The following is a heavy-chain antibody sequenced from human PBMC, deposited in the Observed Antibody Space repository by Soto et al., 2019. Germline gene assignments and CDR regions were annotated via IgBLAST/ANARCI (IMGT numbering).Heavy chain of an antibody. CDR3: ARDGFGYCTNGVCPYFDP. Sequence: SETLSLTCTVSGGSIISYYWSWIRQPAGKGLEWIGRIYTSGSTNYNPSLKSRVTMSVDTSKNQFSLKLSSVTAADTAVYYCARDGFGYCTNGVCPYFDPWGQGTLVTVSS. D-gene: IGHD2-8*01. CDR1: GGSIISYY. V-gene: IGHV4-4*07. CDR2: IYTSGST. J-gene: IGHJ5*02.